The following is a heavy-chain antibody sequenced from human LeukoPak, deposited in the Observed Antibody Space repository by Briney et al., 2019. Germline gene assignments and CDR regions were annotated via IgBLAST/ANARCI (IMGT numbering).Heavy chain of an antibody. CDR2: INHSGST. D-gene: IGHD3-16*01. CDR3: ASLRGSRDY. V-gene: IGHV4-34*01. J-gene: IGHJ4*02. Sequence: SSETLSLTCAVYGGSFSGYYWSWIRQPPGKGLEGIGEINHSGSTNYNPSLKSRVTISVDTSKNQFSLKLSSVTAADTAVYYCASLRGSRDYWGQGTLVTVSS. CDR1: GGSFSGYY.